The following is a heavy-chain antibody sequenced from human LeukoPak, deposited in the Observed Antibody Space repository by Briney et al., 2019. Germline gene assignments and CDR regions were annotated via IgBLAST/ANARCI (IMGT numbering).Heavy chain of an antibody. Sequence: EWVSAISGSGGSTYYADSVKGRFTISRDNSKNTLYLQMNSPRAEDTAVYYCAKELIAAADDWGQGTLVTVSS. CDR2: ISGSGGST. J-gene: IGHJ4*02. V-gene: IGHV3-23*01. D-gene: IGHD6-13*01. CDR3: AKELIAAADD.